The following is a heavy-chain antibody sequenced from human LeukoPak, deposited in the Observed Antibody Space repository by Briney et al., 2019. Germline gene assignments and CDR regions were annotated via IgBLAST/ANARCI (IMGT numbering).Heavy chain of an antibody. CDR1: GGSINYYY. D-gene: IGHD3-10*01. CDR3: ARFGSYFEY. J-gene: IGHJ4*02. V-gene: IGHV4-59*01. CDR2: VYYSGST. Sequence: SETLSLTCTVSGGSINYYYWSWIRQPPGKGLEWIGYVYYSGSTNYNPSLKSRVTISEDTSKNQFSLKLNSVTAADTAVYYCARFGSYFEYWGQGTLVTVSS.